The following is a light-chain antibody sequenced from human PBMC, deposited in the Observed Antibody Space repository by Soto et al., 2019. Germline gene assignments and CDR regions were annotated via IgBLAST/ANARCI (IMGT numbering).Light chain of an antibody. V-gene: IGKV1D-16*01. Sequence: IELTQSTSSLSASVGHRVSITCRASQDISTWLAWYQQKPGKAPKSLIYTVSTLQSGVPSRFGGSGSGTEFSLTISSLQPEDFATYYCQHYNSYSEAFGQAPAVDI. CDR2: TVS. CDR3: QHYNSYSEA. J-gene: IGKJ1*01. CDR1: QDISTW.